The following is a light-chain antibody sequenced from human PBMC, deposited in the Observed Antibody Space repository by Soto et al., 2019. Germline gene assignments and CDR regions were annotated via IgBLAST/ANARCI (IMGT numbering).Light chain of an antibody. CDR3: QQYSTLPHT. J-gene: IGKJ2*01. V-gene: IGKV3-20*01. Sequence: ENVLPQSPGTLSLSPGERATLSCRASQTVTNSFFAWYQQKPGQPPRLLIHGISSRATGIPDRFSGSGSGTAFTLTISRLEPEDFVVYYCQQYSTLPHTFGRGTKLEV. CDR2: GIS. CDR1: QTVTNSF.